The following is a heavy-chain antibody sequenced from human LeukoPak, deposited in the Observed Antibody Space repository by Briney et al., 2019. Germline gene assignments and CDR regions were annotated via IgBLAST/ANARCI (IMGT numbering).Heavy chain of an antibody. J-gene: IGHJ4*02. CDR3: ARDSSSWYKGPLGY. V-gene: IGHV3-7*03. CDR2: IKQDGSGK. CDR1: GFIISSYW. Sequence: GGSLRLSCAASGFIISSYWMSWVRQAPGKGLEWVANIKQDGSGKYYVDSVKGRFTISRDNAKNSLYLQMNSLRAEDTALYYCARDSSSWYKGPLGYWGQGTLVTVSS. D-gene: IGHD6-13*01.